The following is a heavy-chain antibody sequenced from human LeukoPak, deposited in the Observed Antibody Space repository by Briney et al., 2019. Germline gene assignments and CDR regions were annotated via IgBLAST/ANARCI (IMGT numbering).Heavy chain of an antibody. Sequence: ASVKVSCKASGYTFIYYYIYWVRQAPGQGLEWMGWINPNSGNTGYAQKFQGRVTMTRNTSISTAYMELSRLRSDDTAVYYCARDITQLDPWGQGTLVTVSS. V-gene: IGHV1-8*01. D-gene: IGHD3-10*01. J-gene: IGHJ5*02. CDR1: GYTFIYYY. CDR3: ARDITQLDP. CDR2: INPNSGNT.